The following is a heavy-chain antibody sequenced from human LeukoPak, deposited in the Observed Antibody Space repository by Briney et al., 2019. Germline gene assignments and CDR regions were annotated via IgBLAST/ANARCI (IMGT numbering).Heavy chain of an antibody. Sequence: GGSLRLSCAASGFTFSYFWVHWFRQTPGKGLVWVSCINTDGSYSSYADSVKGRFTISRDNVRNTLYLQMNSLRAEDSAVYYCARDFDGPRASDYWGQGISVTVSS. CDR2: INTDGSYS. CDR1: GFTFSYFW. CDR3: ARDFDGPRASDY. V-gene: IGHV3-74*01. D-gene: IGHD4-17*01. J-gene: IGHJ4*02.